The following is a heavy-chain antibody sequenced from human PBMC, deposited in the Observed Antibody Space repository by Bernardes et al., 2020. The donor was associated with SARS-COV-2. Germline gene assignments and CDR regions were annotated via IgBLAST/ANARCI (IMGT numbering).Heavy chain of an antibody. D-gene: IGHD4-4*01. CDR2: VYTSGST. J-gene: IGHJ5*02. CDR3: ARDIPVTTFFTTVNWFDP. CDR1: GGSISSYY. V-gene: IGHV4-4*07. Sequence: SETLSLTCTVSGGSISSYYWSWIRQPAGKGLEWIGRVYTSGSTNYNPSLKSRVTISVDTSKNQFSLKLSSVTAADTAVYYCARDIPVTTFFTTVNWFDPWGQGTLVTVSS.